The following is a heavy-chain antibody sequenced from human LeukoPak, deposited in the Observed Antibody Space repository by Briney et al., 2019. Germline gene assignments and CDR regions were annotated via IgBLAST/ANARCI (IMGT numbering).Heavy chain of an antibody. CDR1: GGTFSSYA. Sequence: ASVKVSCKASGGTFSSYAISWVRQAPGQGLEWMGGIIPIFGTANYAQKFQGRVTITADESTSTAYMELSSLRSEDTAVYYCAREYYDFWSGYYFYNWYDLWGQGTLVTVSS. D-gene: IGHD3-3*01. CDR3: AREYYDFWSGYYFYNWYDL. V-gene: IGHV1-69*01. J-gene: IGHJ5*02. CDR2: IIPIFGTA.